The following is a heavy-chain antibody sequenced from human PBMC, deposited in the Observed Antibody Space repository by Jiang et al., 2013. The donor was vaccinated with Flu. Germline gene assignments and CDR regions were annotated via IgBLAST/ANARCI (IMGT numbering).Heavy chain of an antibody. Sequence: GGLVQPGGSLRLSCAASGFTFSSYDMHWVRQATGKGLEWVSAIGTAGDTYYPGSVKGRFTISRENAKNSLYLQMNSLRAGDTAVYYCARGFGDYGSGSNSGTDAFDIWGQGTMVTVSS. D-gene: IGHD3-10*01. CDR2: IGTAGDT. CDR1: GFTFSSYD. V-gene: IGHV3-13*01. CDR3: ARGFGDYGSGSNSGTDAFDI. J-gene: IGHJ3*02.